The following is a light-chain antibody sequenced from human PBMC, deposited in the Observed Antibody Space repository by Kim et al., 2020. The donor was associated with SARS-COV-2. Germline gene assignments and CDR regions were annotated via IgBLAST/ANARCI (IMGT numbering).Light chain of an antibody. CDR1: KLGDKY. V-gene: IGLV3-1*01. CDR3: QAWDSRTAGSVV. CDR2: QDN. J-gene: IGLJ2*01. Sequence: SYELTQPPSVSVSPGQTASITCSGDKLGDKYACWYQQKPGQSPVLVIYQDNKRPSGIPERFSGSNSGNTATLTISGTQAMDEADYYCQAWDSRTAGSVVFGGGTQLTVL.